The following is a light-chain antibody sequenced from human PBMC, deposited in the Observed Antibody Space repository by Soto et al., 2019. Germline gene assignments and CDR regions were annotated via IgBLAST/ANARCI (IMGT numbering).Light chain of an antibody. Sequence: QSVLTQPPSVTGAPGQRVTISCTGSNSNIGAGYDVHWYRQFPGTAPKRLIYGNINRPSGVPDRFSCSKSGTSASLAITGLQAEDEAHYYCHSFDSRLIGLLFGGGTKVTVL. CDR3: HSFDSRLIGLL. CDR2: GNI. V-gene: IGLV1-40*01. CDR1: NSNIGAGYD. J-gene: IGLJ2*01.